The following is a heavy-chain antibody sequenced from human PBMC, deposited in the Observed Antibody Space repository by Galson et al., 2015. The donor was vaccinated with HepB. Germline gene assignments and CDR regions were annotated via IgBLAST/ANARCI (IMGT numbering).Heavy chain of an antibody. V-gene: IGHV5-51*03. CDR2: IYPGDSDT. CDR1: GYSFTSYW. D-gene: IGHD6-13*01. Sequence: QSGAEVKKPGESLKIPCKGSGYSFTSYWIGWVRQMPGKGLEWMGIIYPGDSDTRYSPPFQGQVTISADKSISTAYLQWSSLKASDTAMYYCARGPPSSSWYRAYWYFDLWGRGTLVTVSS. J-gene: IGHJ2*01. CDR3: ARGPPSSSWYRAYWYFDL.